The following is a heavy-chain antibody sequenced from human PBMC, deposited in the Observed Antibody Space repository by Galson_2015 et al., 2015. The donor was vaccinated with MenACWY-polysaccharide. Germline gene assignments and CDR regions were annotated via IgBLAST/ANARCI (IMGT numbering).Heavy chain of an antibody. CDR1: GGSVSRPSHY. V-gene: IGHV4-39*06. Sequence: SETLSLTCSVSGGSVSRPSHYWGWIRQSPGKGLEWFASIYVTARTYYNPSFEARVTTSIVMSKRYFTLNLTSVTAADTAIYFCARDGHYYGSGSYGWFDPWGQGTLVVVSS. D-gene: IGHD3-10*01. CDR2: IYVTART. CDR3: ARDGHYYGSGSYGWFDP. J-gene: IGHJ5*02.